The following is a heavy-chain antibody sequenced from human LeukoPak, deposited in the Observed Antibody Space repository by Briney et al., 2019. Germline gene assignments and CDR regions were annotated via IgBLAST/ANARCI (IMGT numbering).Heavy chain of an antibody. Sequence: SETLSLTCTVSGDSISSSTYYWSWIRQPPGKGLEWIGYIYYSGSTNYNPSLKSRVTISVDTSKNQFSLKLSSVTAADTAVYYCARVPSSDNYSSNTRGFDPWGQGTLVTVSS. CDR1: GDSISSSTYY. CDR3: ARVPSSDNYSSNTRGFDP. D-gene: IGHD6-13*01. J-gene: IGHJ5*02. CDR2: IYYSGST. V-gene: IGHV4-61*01.